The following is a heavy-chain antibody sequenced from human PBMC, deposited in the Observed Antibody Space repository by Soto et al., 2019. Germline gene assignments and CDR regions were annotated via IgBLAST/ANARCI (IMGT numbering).Heavy chain of an antibody. D-gene: IGHD1-26*01. CDR3: AGWTSGSYSNCFDP. CDR1: GYSFARYG. CDR2: ISGKNGET. Sequence: QVQLVQSGAEVKKPGASVKVSCKASGYSFARYGITWVRQAPGQGPQWMGWISGKNGETKYEQKIQGRVTMTIDTSTNTAYMELNSLRSDATAVYYCAGWTSGSYSNCFDPWGQGTLVSVSS. V-gene: IGHV1-18*04. J-gene: IGHJ5*02.